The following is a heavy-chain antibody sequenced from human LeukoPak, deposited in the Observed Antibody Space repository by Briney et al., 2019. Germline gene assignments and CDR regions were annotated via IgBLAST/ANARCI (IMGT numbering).Heavy chain of an antibody. J-gene: IGHJ4*02. CDR3: ARDSLPHYYTSGSQNPADY. CDR2: INPSGGST. D-gene: IGHD3-10*01. Sequence: GASVKVSCKASGYTLTSYRIHWVRQAPGQGLEWMGIINPSGGSTSYTQKFQGRVTMTRDTSTSTVSMELSSLRSEDTAVYYCARDSLPHYYTSGSQNPADYWGQGTLVTAPS. V-gene: IGHV1-46*03. CDR1: GYTLTSYR.